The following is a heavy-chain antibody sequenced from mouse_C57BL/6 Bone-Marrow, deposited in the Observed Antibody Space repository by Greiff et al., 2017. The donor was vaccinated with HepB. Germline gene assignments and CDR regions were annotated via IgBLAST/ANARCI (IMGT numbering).Heavy chain of an antibody. J-gene: IGHJ3*01. D-gene: IGHD2-2*01. V-gene: IGHV1-50*01. CDR3: ARGWLRRAWFAY. CDR2: IDPSDSYT. CDR1: GYTFTSYW. Sequence: QVQLQQPGAELVKPGASVKLSCKASGYTFTSYWMQWVKQRPGQGLEWIGEIDPSDSYTNYNQKFKGKATLTVDTSSSTAYMQLSSLTSEDSAVYYCARGWLRRAWFAYWGQGTLVTVSA.